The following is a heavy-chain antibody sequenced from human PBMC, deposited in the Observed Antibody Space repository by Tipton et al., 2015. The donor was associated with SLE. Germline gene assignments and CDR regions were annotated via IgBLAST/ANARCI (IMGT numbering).Heavy chain of an antibody. D-gene: IGHD6-25*01. CDR3: VGGSGWLPDY. CDR1: GFIFSSYG. CDR2: IRKDGNQK. V-gene: IGHV3-7*01. J-gene: IGHJ4*02. Sequence: SLRLSCAASGFIFSSYGMNWVRQAPGKGLEWVANIRKDGNQKYYLDSLKGRFTISRDNAKNSVYLQMNTLRAEDTGVYYCVGGSGWLPDYWGQGTLVTVSS.